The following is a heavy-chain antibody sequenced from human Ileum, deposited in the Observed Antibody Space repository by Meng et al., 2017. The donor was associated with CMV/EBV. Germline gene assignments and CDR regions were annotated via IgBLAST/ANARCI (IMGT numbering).Heavy chain of an antibody. J-gene: IGHJ4*02. CDR3: ASGSPQLGYV. CDR1: GGSISSGDYY. Sequence: QLQESVPGLVTPSPPLSLTCTFSGGSISSGDYYWSWIRQPPGKGLEWIGYIYYSGSTYYNPSLKSRVTISADTSKNQFSLKLNSVTAADTAVYYCASGSPQLGYVWGQGTLVTVAS. D-gene: IGHD1-1*01. CDR2: IYYSGST. V-gene: IGHV4-30-4*01.